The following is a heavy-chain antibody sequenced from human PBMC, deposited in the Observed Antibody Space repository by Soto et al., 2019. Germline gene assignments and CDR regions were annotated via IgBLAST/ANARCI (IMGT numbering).Heavy chain of an antibody. D-gene: IGHD6-13*01. CDR3: ARAGRYSSSWFWFDP. J-gene: IGHJ5*02. CDR2: INAGNGNT. V-gene: IGHV1-3*01. Sequence: ASVKVSCKASGYTFTSXAMHWVRQAPVQRLEWMGWINAGNGNTKYSQKFQGRVTITRDTSASTAYMELSSLRSEDTAVYYCARAGRYSSSWFWFDPWGQGTLVTVSS. CDR1: GYTFTSXA.